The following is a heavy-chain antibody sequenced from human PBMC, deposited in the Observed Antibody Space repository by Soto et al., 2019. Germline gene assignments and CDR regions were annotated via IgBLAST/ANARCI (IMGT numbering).Heavy chain of an antibody. V-gene: IGHV4-61*03. CDR3: ARAAVAAGGPFDR. CDR2: MHYSGST. Sequence: PWETLSLTCTVSGGSVTSTSYYWSWIRQPPGKGLEWIGYMHYSGSTNYNPSLKSRVTISVDTSKNHFSLTLRSVTAADTAVYYCARAAVAAGGPFDRWGQGALVTVSS. J-gene: IGHJ4*02. CDR1: GGSVTSTSYY. D-gene: IGHD2-15*01.